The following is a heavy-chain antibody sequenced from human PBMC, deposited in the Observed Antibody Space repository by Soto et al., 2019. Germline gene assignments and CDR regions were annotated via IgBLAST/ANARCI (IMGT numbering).Heavy chain of an antibody. V-gene: IGHV1-69*13. D-gene: IGHD5-18*01. CDR1: GGTFSSYR. Sequence: SVKVSCKASGGTFSSYRINWVRQAPGQGLEWVGGIVPIYRTADYAQKFQGRVTITADESARTAYMELRSLKSQDTAVYYCARGHVWLDAFDIWGQGTMVTVSS. J-gene: IGHJ3*02. CDR3: ARGHVWLDAFDI. CDR2: IVPIYRTA.